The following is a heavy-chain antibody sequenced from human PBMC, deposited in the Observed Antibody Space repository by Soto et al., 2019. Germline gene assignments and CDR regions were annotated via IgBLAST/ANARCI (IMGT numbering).Heavy chain of an antibody. D-gene: IGHD2-2*01. CDR2: IIPIFGTA. Sequence: ASVKVSCKASGGTFSSYAISWVRQAPGQGLEWMGGIIPIFGTANYAQKFQGRVTITADESTSTAYMELSSLRSEDTAVYYCAGKYCSSTSCYVTTKYYYYGMDVWGQGTTVTVSS. J-gene: IGHJ6*02. CDR3: AGKYCSSTSCYVTTKYYYYGMDV. CDR1: GGTFSSYA. V-gene: IGHV1-69*13.